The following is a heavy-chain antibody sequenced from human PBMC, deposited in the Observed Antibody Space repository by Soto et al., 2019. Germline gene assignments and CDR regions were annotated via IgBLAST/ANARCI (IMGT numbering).Heavy chain of an antibody. J-gene: IGHJ3*02. CDR3: AGASTWHPGAFDI. Sequence: SETLSLTCAVNGGSGGSFSGYYWSWIRQPPGKGLERIGEINHSGTTYYTYYNPSLKSRVTISVDTSKNQLSLKLSSVTAADTAVYYCAGASTWHPGAFDIWGQGTTVTV. D-gene: IGHD5-12*01. CDR1: GGSGGSFSGYY. CDR2: INHSGTT. V-gene: IGHV4-34*09.